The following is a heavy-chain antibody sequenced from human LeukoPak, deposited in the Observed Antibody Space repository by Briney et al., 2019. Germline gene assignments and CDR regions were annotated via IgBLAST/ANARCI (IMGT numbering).Heavy chain of an antibody. CDR1: GYTFTSYD. J-gene: IGHJ4*02. D-gene: IGHD1-26*01. V-gene: IGHV1-8*01. Sequence: ASVKVSCTASGYTFTSYDINWVRQATGQGLEWMGWMNPNSGNTGYAQKFQGRVTMTRNTSISTAYMELSSLRSEDTAVYYCATELQYSGSYYYWGQGTLVTVSS. CDR2: MNPNSGNT. CDR3: ATELQYSGSYYY.